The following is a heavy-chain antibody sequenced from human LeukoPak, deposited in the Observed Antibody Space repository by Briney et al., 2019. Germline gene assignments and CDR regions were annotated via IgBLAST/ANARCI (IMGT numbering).Heavy chain of an antibody. J-gene: IGHJ4*02. Sequence: GGSLRLSCAASGFTFSSYSMNWVRQAPGKGLEWVSSISSSSSYIYYADSVKGRFTISRDNAKNSLYLQMNSLRAEDTAVYYCARGPLWFGELLLNWGQGTLVTVSS. CDR2: ISSSSSYI. CDR1: GFTFSSYS. V-gene: IGHV3-21*01. D-gene: IGHD3-10*01. CDR3: ARGPLWFGELLLN.